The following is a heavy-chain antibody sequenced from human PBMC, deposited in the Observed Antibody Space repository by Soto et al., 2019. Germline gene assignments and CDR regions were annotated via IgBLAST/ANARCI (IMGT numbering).Heavy chain of an antibody. CDR1: GGSISSGGYY. V-gene: IGHV4-31*03. Sequence: QVQLQESGPGLVKPSQTLSLTCTVPGGSISSGGYYWSWIRQHPGKGLEWIGYIYYSGSTYYNPSLKSRVTISVDTSKNQFSLKLSSVTAADTAVYYCARERRYQKNHAFDIWGQGTMVTVSS. CDR3: ARERRYQKNHAFDI. D-gene: IGHD3-9*01. J-gene: IGHJ3*02. CDR2: IYYSGST.